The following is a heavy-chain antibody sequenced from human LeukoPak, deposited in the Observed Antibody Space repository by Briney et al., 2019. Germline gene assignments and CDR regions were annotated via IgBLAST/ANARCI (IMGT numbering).Heavy chain of an antibody. CDR1: GFTLSSYA. Sequence: GGSLRLSCAASGFTLSSYAMHWVRQAPGKGLEWVAVISYDGSNKYHADSVKGRFTISRDNSKNTLYLQMNSLRIEDTAVYYCVRVPEYSSSSGDFDFWGQGTLDTVSS. V-gene: IGHV3-30-3*01. D-gene: IGHD6-6*01. CDR3: VRVPEYSSSSGDFDF. J-gene: IGHJ4*02. CDR2: ISYDGSNK.